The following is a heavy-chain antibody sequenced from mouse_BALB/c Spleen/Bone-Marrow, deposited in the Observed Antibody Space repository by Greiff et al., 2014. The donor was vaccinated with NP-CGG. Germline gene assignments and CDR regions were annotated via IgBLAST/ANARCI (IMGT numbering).Heavy chain of an antibody. J-gene: IGHJ3*01. V-gene: IGHV1S81*02. CDR1: GYTFTSYY. Sequence: VQLQQSGAELVKPGASVKLSCEASGYTFTSYYLYWVKQRPGQGLEWIGEVNPNNGGTNFNEKFKSKATLTVDKSSSTAYMQLSSLTSEDSAVYYCTRARPGGFAYWGQGTPVTVSA. CDR2: VNPNNGGT. CDR3: TRARPGGFAY. D-gene: IGHD4-1*01.